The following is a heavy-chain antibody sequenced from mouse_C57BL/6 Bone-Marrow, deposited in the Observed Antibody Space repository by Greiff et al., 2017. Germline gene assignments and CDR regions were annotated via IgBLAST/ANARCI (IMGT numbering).Heavy chain of an antibody. D-gene: IGHD1-1*01. CDR3: ARYYYGSSYAMDY. Sequence: QVQLQQPGAELVMSGTSVKMSCKASGYTFTNYWIGWAKQRPGHGLEWIGDIYPGGGYTNYNEKFKGKATLTADKSSSTAYMQFSSLTSEDSAIYYCARYYYGSSYAMDYWGQGTSVTVSS. J-gene: IGHJ4*01. CDR2: IYPGGGYT. CDR1: GYTFTNYW. V-gene: IGHV1-63*01.